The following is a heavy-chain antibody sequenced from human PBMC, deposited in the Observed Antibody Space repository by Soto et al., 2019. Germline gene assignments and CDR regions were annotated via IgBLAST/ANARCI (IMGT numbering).Heavy chain of an antibody. CDR3: ARDPLGDWNHPYNWFDP. J-gene: IGHJ5*02. CDR1: GYTFTSYA. CDR2: INAGNGNT. Sequence: ASVKVSCKASGYTFTSYAMHWVRQAPGQRLEWVGWINAGNGNTKYSQKFQGRVTITRDTSASTAYMELSSLRSEDTAVYYCARDPLGDWNHPYNWFDPWGQGTLVTVSS. D-gene: IGHD1-1*01. V-gene: IGHV1-3*01.